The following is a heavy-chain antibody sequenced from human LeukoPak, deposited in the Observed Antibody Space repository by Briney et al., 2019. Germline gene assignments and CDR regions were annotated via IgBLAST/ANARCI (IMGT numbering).Heavy chain of an antibody. CDR2: ISGDGGST. V-gene: IGHV3-43*02. J-gene: IGHJ4*02. CDR1: GFTFDDYA. Sequence: GGSLRLSCAASGFTFDDYAMHWVRQAPGKGLEWVSLISGDGGSTYYADSVKGRFTISRDNSKNSLYLQMNSLRTEDTALYYCAKDISDFWSGYFSYFDYWGQGTLVTVSS. CDR3: AKDISDFWSGYFSYFDY. D-gene: IGHD3-3*01.